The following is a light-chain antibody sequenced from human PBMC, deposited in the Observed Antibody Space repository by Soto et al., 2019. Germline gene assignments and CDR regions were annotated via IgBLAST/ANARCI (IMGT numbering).Light chain of an antibody. CDR2: GAS. V-gene: IGKV3-15*01. CDR3: QQYKLWWT. CDR1: QSVNSD. J-gene: IGKJ1*01. Sequence: EIVMTQSPATLSVSPGERATLSCRASQSVNSDLAWYQQKPGQAPRPLIYGASTRATGIPARFSGSGSGTEFTLTISSLQSEDFAVYYCQQYKLWWTFGQGTRVEIK.